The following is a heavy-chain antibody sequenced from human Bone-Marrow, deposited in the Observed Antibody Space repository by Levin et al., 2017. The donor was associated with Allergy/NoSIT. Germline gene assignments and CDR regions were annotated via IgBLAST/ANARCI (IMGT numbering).Heavy chain of an antibody. J-gene: IGHJ5*02. CDR3: AKEKKLRGWYGWFDP. CDR2: ISGSGGST. D-gene: IGHD6-19*01. CDR1: GFTFSSYA. V-gene: IGHV3-23*01. Sequence: SCAASGFTFSSYAMSWVRQAPGKGLEWVSAISGSGGSTYYADSVKGRFTISRDNSKNTLYLQMNSLRAEDTAVYYCAKEKKLRGWYGWFDPWGQGTLVTVSS.